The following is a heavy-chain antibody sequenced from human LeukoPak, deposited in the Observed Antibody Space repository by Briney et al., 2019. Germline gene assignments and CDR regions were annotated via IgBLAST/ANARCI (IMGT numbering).Heavy chain of an antibody. V-gene: IGHV1-69*05. Sequence: ASVKVSCKASGGTFNTYTITWVRRAPGQGLEWMGGIIPLFGTANFAQKFQGRVTLTTDESTSTAYMELSSLISEDTAIYCCARVDRYHFYLDVWGKGTTVTVSS. CDR1: GGTFNTYT. CDR3: ARVDRYHFYLDV. J-gene: IGHJ6*03. CDR2: IIPLFGTA.